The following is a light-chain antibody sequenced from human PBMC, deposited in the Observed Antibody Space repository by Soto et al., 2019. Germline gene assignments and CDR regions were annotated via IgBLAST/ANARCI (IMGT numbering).Light chain of an antibody. J-gene: IGKJ3*01. V-gene: IGKV3-20*01. Sequence: EIVLTQSPGTLSLSLGERATLSCRASQSVSSSYLAWYQQKPGQAPRLLIYGASIRATGIPDRFSGSGSGTDFPLTISRLEPEDFAVYYCQQYGSSLRVSFGPGTKVDIK. CDR1: QSVSSSY. CDR2: GAS. CDR3: QQYGSSLRVS.